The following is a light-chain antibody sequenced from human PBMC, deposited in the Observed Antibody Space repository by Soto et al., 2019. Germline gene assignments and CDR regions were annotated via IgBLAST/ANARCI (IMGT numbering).Light chain of an antibody. Sequence: QAVVTQPPSASGTPGQRVTMSCSGSSSNIGSNTVNWYQQLPGTAPKLLIYDNQRPSGVPDRFSGSKSGTSASLAISGLQSEDEAGYYCAAWDDTLNGVVFGGGTQLTVL. V-gene: IGLV1-44*01. CDR1: SSNIGSNT. J-gene: IGLJ2*01. CDR2: DN. CDR3: AAWDDTLNGVV.